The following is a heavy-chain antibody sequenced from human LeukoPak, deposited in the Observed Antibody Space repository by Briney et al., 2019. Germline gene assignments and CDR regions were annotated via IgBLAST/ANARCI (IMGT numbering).Heavy chain of an antibody. CDR1: GFTFSSYW. D-gene: IGHD2-21*02. J-gene: IGHJ4*02. Sequence: PGGSLRLSCAASGFTFSSYWMSWVRQAPGKGLEWVANIKQDGSEKYYVDSAKGRFTISRDSTKNSLYLQMNSLRAEDTAVYYCARDDPGGVVVTAMVDYWGQGTLVTVSS. V-gene: IGHV3-7*01. CDR3: ARDDPGGVVVTAMVDY. CDR2: IKQDGSEK.